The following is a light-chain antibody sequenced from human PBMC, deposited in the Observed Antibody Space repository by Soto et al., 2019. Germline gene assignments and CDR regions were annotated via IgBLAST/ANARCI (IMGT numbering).Light chain of an antibody. CDR1: SSDVGGYNY. Sequence: QSVLAQPASVSGSPGQSIAISCTGTSSDVGGYNYVSWYQQHPGKAPKLMIYEVSNRPSGVSNRFSGSKSGNTASLTISGLQAGDEADYCCSSYTSSSTYVFGTGTKVTVL. V-gene: IGLV2-14*01. J-gene: IGLJ1*01. CDR2: EVS. CDR3: SSYTSSSTYV.